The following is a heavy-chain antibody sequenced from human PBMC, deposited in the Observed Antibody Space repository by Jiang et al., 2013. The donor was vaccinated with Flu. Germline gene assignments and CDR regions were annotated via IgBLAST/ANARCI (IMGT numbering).Heavy chain of an antibody. D-gene: IGHD6-13*01. CDR3: ATWGPYTNTWFVSWFDP. V-gene: IGHV4-39*07. Sequence: GPGLVKPSETLSLRCSVSGGSVSSDSYYWGWVRQPPGKGLEWIGTIYYSGITYYNPSLKSRVTMSVDTSKNQFSLKLNSVTAADTAVYYCATWGPYTNTWFVSWFDPWGQGTLVTVSS. CDR1: GGSVSSDSYY. CDR2: IYYSGIT. J-gene: IGHJ5*02.